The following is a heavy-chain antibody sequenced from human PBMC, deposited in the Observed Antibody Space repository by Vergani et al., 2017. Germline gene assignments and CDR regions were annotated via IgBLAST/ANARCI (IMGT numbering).Heavy chain of an antibody. CDR2: IRFDGSNK. CDR1: GLTFSTCG. D-gene: IGHD3-10*01. Sequence: QVQLVESGGGVVQPGGSLRLSCAASGLTFSTCGMHWVRQAPGKGLEWVAFIRFDGSNKYYGDSVNGRFIISRDNSKNTVDLRMNSLRTDDTAIYYCAKDRPTNMFRGAYGMDVWGQGTTDTVSS. CDR3: AKDRPTNMFRGAYGMDV. V-gene: IGHV3-30*02. J-gene: IGHJ6*02.